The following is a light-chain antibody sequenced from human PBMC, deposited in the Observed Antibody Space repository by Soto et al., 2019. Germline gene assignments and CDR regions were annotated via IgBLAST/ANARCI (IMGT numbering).Light chain of an antibody. CDR1: QSISRY. Sequence: EIVLTQSPATLSLSPGERATLSCRASQSISRYSAWYQQKPGQAPRLLIYDASSRATGVPARFSGSGFGTDFTLTISRLEPADFAVYYCQQRSSWPITFGQGTRLEIK. CDR3: QQRSSWPIT. CDR2: DAS. J-gene: IGKJ5*01. V-gene: IGKV3-11*01.